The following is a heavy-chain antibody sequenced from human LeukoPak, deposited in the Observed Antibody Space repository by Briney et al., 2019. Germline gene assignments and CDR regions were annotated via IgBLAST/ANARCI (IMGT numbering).Heavy chain of an antibody. Sequence: GASVKVSCKASGYTFTGYYMHWVRQAPGQGLEWMGWINPNSGGTNYAQKFQGRVTMTRDTSISTAYMELSRLRSDDTAVYYCARDQSPRLLIAVIDKGWFDPWGQGTLVTVSS. D-gene: IGHD6-19*01. CDR2: INPNSGGT. CDR1: GYTFTGYY. J-gene: IGHJ5*02. CDR3: ARDQSPRLLIAVIDKGWFDP. V-gene: IGHV1-2*02.